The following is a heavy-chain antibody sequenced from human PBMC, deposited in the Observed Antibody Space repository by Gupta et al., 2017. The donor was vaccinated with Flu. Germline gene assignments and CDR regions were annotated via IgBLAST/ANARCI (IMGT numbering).Heavy chain of an antibody. V-gene: IGHV4-31*02. D-gene: IGHD2-15*01. CDR3: ASAIGGGKHGAFEI. CDR2: YRGGT. J-gene: IGHJ3*02. Sequence: YRGGTYYNPSLQSRVTISIDTSKNQYSLDLSSMTAADTALYFCASAIGGGKHGAFEIWGQGTMVTVSS.